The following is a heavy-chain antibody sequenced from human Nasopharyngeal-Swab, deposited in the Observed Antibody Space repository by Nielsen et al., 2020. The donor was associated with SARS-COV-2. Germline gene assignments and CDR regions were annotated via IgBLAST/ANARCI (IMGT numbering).Heavy chain of an antibody. D-gene: IGHD3-9*01. Sequence: ASVKVSCKASGYTFTSYYMHWVRQAPGQGLEWMGIINPSGGSTSYAQKFQGRVTMTRDTSTSTAYMELRSLRSDDTAVYYCARDAPYYDILTGYYPHFDYWGQGTLVTVSS. CDR3: ARDAPYYDILTGYYPHFDY. CDR2: INPSGGST. CDR1: GYTFTSYY. J-gene: IGHJ4*02. V-gene: IGHV1-46*01.